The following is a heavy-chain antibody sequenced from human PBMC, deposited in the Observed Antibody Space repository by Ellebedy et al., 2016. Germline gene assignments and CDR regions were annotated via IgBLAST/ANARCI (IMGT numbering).Heavy chain of an antibody. CDR2: ISSASSYI. CDR3: AREHAMATITDF. CDR1: GFTFSDYG. Sequence: GESLKISXAASGFTFSDYGMHWVRQVPGRGLEWVASISSASSYIYYRDSVRGRFTISRDNDDNSLYLQMSDLGADDTGLYYCAREHAMATITDFWGQGTLVTVSS. J-gene: IGHJ4*02. V-gene: IGHV3-21*01. D-gene: IGHD5-24*01.